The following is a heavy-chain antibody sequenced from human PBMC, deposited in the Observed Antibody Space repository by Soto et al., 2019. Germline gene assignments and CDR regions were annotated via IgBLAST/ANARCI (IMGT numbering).Heavy chain of an antibody. J-gene: IGHJ4*02. CDR3: ARGPRSLMSWAPDY. D-gene: IGHD2-15*01. Sequence: HPGGSLRLSCAASGFTFSSSGMHWVRQAPGKGLEWVAVIWRDGSNENYADSVKGRFTISRDNSKNTLYLQMNSLRVEDTAVYYCARGPRSLMSWAPDYWGQGTLVTVSS. CDR2: IWRDGSNE. CDR1: GFTFSSSG. V-gene: IGHV3-33*01.